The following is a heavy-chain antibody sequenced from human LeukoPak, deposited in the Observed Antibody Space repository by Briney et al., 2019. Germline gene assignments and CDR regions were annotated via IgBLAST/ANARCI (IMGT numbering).Heavy chain of an antibody. CDR3: ARATPYYYYDSSGYHFDY. CDR1: GGSISSYY. Sequence: PSETLSLTCTVSGGSISSYYWSSIRQPPGKGLEWIGYIYYSGSTNYNPSLKSRVTISVDTSKNQFSLKLSSVTAADTAVYYCARATPYYYYDSSGYHFDYWGQGTLVTVSS. J-gene: IGHJ4*02. CDR2: IYYSGST. D-gene: IGHD3-22*01. V-gene: IGHV4-59*01.